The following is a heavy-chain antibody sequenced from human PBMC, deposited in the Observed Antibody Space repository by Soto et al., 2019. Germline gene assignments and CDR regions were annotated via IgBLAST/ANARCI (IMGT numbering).Heavy chain of an antibody. CDR3: AKRDVPHSTSNAYFYDH. V-gene: IGHV3-23*01. J-gene: IGHJ4*02. CDR1: GFPFAPST. CDR2: ISVSVGST. D-gene: IGHD2-21*02. Sequence: GGSLRLSCGVSGFPFAPSTMSWVRQSPGKGLEWVSTISVSVGSTYSADSVQGRFTVSSDISDNTLFLRMTSLTADDTAVYFCAKRDVPHSTSNAYFYDHWGRGVLVTVSS.